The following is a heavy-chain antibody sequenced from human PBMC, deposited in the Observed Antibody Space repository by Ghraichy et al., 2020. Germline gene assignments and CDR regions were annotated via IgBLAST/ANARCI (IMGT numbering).Heavy chain of an antibody. CDR2: IYYSGST. V-gene: IGHV4-59*01. J-gene: IGHJ6*02. CDR1: GGSISSYY. D-gene: IGHD5-12*01. Sequence: SETLSLTCTVSGGSISSYYWSWIRQPPGKGLEWIGYIYYSGSTNYNPSLKSRVTISVDTSKNQFSLKLSSVTAADTAVYYCATSGSGSPMIPDYYYGMDVWGQGTTVTVSS. CDR3: ATSGSGSPMIPDYYYGMDV.